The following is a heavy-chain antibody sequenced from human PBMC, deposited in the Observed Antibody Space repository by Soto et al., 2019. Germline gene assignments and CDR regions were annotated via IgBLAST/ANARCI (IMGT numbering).Heavy chain of an antibody. V-gene: IGHV3-53*01. D-gene: IGHD4-17*01. J-gene: IGHJ6*02. CDR3: ARDSGTVTSSHYYYYGMDV. CDR2: IYSGGST. Sequence: GGSLRLSCAASGFTVSSNYMSWVRQAPGKGLELVSFIYSGGSTYYADSVKGRFTISRDNSKNTLYLQMNSLRAEDTAVYYCARDSGTVTSSHYYYYGMDVWGQGTTVTVSS. CDR1: GFTVSSNY.